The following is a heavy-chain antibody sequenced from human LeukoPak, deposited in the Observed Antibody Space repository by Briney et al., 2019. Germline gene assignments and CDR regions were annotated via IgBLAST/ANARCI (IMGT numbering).Heavy chain of an antibody. Sequence: NPGGSLRLSCAASGFTFSDYYMSWIRQAPGKGLEWVSYISSSSSTIYYADSVKGRFTISRDNAKNSLYLQMNSLRAEDTAVYYCARDPLPVWSGYYYYFDYWGQGTLVTVSS. CDR2: ISSSSSTI. V-gene: IGHV3-11*04. J-gene: IGHJ4*02. CDR3: ARDPLPVWSGYYYYFDY. CDR1: GFTFSDYY. D-gene: IGHD3-3*01.